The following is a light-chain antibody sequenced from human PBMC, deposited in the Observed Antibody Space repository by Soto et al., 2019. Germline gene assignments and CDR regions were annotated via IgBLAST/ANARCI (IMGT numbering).Light chain of an antibody. V-gene: IGKV3-15*01. CDR1: QSVSSK. CDR2: GAS. CDR3: QQRSNWPIT. J-gene: IGKJ5*01. Sequence: EIVMTQSPATLSVSPGEGATLSCRASQSVSSKLAWYQQKPGQAPRLLIYGASTRATGIPARFSGGGSGTDFTLTISSLEPEDFAVYYCQQRSNWPITFGQGTRLEIK.